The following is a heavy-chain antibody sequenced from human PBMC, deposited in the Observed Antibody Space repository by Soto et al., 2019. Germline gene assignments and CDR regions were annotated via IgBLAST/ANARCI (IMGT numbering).Heavy chain of an antibody. V-gene: IGHV3-13*01. Sequence: VGSLRLSCAASGFTFSSYDMHWVRQATGKGLEWVSAIGTAGDTYYPGSVKGRFTISRENAKNSLYLQMNSLRAGDTAVYYCARDRGQQLAWYFDLWGRGTLVTVS. J-gene: IGHJ2*01. CDR1: GFTFSSYD. D-gene: IGHD6-13*01. CDR2: IGTAGDT. CDR3: ARDRGQQLAWYFDL.